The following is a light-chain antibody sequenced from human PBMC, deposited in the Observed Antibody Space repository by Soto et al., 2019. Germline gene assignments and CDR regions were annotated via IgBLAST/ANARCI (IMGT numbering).Light chain of an antibody. CDR2: EVS. CDR3: SSYTSSSTLDV. J-gene: IGLJ1*01. Sequence: QSSLTHPASLSGSPGQSITISCTGTNSDVGGYNFVSWYQQHPGKAPKLMIYEVSDRPSGVSDRFSGSKSGNTASLTISGLQADDEADYYCSSYTSSSTLDVFGAGTKVT. CDR1: NSDVGGYNF. V-gene: IGLV2-14*01.